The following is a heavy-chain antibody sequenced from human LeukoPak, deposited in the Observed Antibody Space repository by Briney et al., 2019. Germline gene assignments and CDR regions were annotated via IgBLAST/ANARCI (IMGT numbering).Heavy chain of an antibody. CDR2: VYYIETT. V-gene: IGHV4-61*01. CDR3: ARNTSSSPWFDP. Sequence: PSETLSLTCTVSGGSVKSPTSYWRWIRQPPGKGLEWIGNVYYIETTSYNSSLKSRVSISVDTSKNQFSLEMASVTAEDTALYYCARNTSSSPWFDPWGQGTLVTVSS. CDR1: GGSVKSPTSY. J-gene: IGHJ5*02. D-gene: IGHD6-6*01.